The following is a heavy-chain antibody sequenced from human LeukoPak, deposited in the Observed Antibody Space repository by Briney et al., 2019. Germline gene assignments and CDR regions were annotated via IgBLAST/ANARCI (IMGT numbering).Heavy chain of an antibody. J-gene: IGHJ5*02. CDR3: ARSWLRNWFDP. V-gene: IGHV4-59*08. CDR1: GGSISSYY. Sequence: SETLSLTCTVSGGSISSYYWSWIRQPPGKGLEWIGYIYYSGSTNYNPSLKSRVTISVDTSNNQFSLKLSSVTAADTAVYYCARSWLRNWFDPWGQGTLVTVSS. CDR2: IYYSGST. D-gene: IGHD5-12*01.